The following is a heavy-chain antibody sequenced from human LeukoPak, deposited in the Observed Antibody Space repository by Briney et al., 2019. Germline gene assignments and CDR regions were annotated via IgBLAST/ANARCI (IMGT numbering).Heavy chain of an antibody. Sequence: PSETLSLTCTVSGGSISSSSYYWGWIRQPPGKGLEWIGSIYYSGSTYYNPSLKSRVTISVDTSKNQFSLKLSSVTAADTAVYYCAREGETYDSSGTNFDYWGQGTLVTVSS. J-gene: IGHJ4*02. V-gene: IGHV4-39*02. D-gene: IGHD3-22*01. CDR2: IYYSGST. CDR3: AREGETYDSSGTNFDY. CDR1: GGSISSSSYY.